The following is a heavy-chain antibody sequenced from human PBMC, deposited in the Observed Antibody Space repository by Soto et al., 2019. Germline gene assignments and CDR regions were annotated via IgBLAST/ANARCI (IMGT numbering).Heavy chain of an antibody. D-gene: IGHD6-19*01. CDR2: IVVGSGNT. Sequence: SVKVSCKASGFTFTSSAVQWVRQARGQRLEWIGWIVVGSGNTNYAQKFQERVTITRDMSTSTAYMELSSLRSEDTAVYYCAAAGAVAGTGAGFDYWGQGTLVTVSS. CDR1: GFTFTSSA. V-gene: IGHV1-58*01. CDR3: AAAGAVAGTGAGFDY. J-gene: IGHJ4*02.